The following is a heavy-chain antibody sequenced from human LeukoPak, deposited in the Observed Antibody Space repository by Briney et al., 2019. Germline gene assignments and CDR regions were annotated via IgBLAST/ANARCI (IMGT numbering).Heavy chain of an antibody. CDR2: ISWDSGNI. D-gene: IGHD3-22*01. Sequence: GGSLRLSFAASGFSFDDYAMHWVRQAPGKGLEWVSGISWDSGNIGYADSVKGRFTISRDNSKNTLYLQMNSLRAEDTAVYYCAREHRRYYYDSSGYAADYWGQGTLVTVSS. CDR1: GFSFDDYA. J-gene: IGHJ4*02. V-gene: IGHV3-9*01. CDR3: AREHRRYYYDSSGYAADY.